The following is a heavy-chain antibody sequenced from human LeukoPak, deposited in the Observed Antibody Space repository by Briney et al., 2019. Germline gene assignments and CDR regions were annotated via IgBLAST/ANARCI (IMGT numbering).Heavy chain of an antibody. J-gene: IGHJ6*03. CDR2: IYYTGST. CDR1: NGSISSSRSF. V-gene: IGHV4-39*07. Sequence: SETLSLTCTVSNGSISSSRSFWGWIRQPPGKGLRWIGNIYYTGSTYYNPSLKSRVTISVDTSRNQFSLRLTSATAADTAVYYCARVNDFWSGLYYMDVWGKGTTITVSS. CDR3: ARVNDFWSGLYYMDV. D-gene: IGHD3-3*01.